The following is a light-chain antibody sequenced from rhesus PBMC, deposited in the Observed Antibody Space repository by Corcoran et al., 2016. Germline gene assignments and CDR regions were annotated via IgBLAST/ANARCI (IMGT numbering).Light chain of an antibody. CDR2: AAS. V-gene: IGKV1-33*02. CDR3: QQHNSYPRT. CDR1: QGISSW. Sequence: DIQMTQSPSSLSASVGDRVTITCQASQGISSWLAWYPQKPGKAPKLLLYAASSLQSGVPSRFSGSGSGTDFTLTISSLQPEDFATNYWQQHNSYPRTFGQGTKVEIK. J-gene: IGKJ1*01.